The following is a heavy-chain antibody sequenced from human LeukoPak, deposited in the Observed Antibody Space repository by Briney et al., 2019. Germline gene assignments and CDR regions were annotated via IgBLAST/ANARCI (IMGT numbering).Heavy chain of an antibody. CDR1: GFTFTSAW. CDR3: ARSTVIRGVTPYFDY. Sequence: GGSLRLSCAASGFTFTSAWMSWVRQAPGKGLEWVSIIYSGGSTYYADSVKGRFTISRDNSKNTLYLQMNSLRAEDTAVYHCARSTVIRGVTPYFDYWGQGTLVTVSS. J-gene: IGHJ4*02. D-gene: IGHD3-10*01. V-gene: IGHV3-53*01. CDR2: IYSGGST.